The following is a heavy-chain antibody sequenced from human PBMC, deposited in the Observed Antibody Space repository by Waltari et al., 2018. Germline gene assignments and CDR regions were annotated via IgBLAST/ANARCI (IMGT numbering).Heavy chain of an antibody. J-gene: IGHJ6*02. CDR2: ISSSSSYI. V-gene: IGHV3-21*01. CDR1: GFTFSSYR. D-gene: IGHD3-10*01. Sequence: EVQLVESGGGLVKPGGSLSLSCAASGFTFSSYRMNWVRPAPGKGLEWVSSISSSSSYIYYADSVKGRFTISRDNAKNSLYLQMNSLRAEDTAVYYCARVSGSGSSSPYYGMDVWGQGTTVTVSS. CDR3: ARVSGSGSSSPYYGMDV.